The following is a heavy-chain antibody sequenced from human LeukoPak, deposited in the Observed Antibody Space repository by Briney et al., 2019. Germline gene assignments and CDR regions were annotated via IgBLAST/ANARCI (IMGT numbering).Heavy chain of an antibody. Sequence: GGSLRLSCAASGLTFSSYNMNWVRQAPGKGLEWVSSISSSSNYIYYADSVKGRFTISRDNVKNSLYLQMNSLRAEDTAVYYCARGYNGMDVWGQGTTVTVSS. CDR2: ISSSSNYI. J-gene: IGHJ6*02. CDR1: GLTFSSYN. V-gene: IGHV3-21*01. CDR3: ARGYNGMDV.